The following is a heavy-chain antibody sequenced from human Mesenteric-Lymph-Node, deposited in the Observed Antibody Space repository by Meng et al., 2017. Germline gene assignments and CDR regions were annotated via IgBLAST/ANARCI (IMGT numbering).Heavy chain of an antibody. CDR2: IYYSGNT. CDR1: GGSMSSGDYF. D-gene: IGHD1-14*01. J-gene: IGHJ4*02. V-gene: IGHV4-30-4*01. Sequence: QVQQPESGPGLVKSSQTLSLTCTVSGGSMSSGDYFCNWIRQPPGKGLEWIGYIYYSGNTYYNPSLKSRVTMSVDNSKNQFSLKLNSMTAADTAVYYCARDPTGGEDHQRVWGQGTLVTVSS. CDR3: ARDPTGGEDHQRV.